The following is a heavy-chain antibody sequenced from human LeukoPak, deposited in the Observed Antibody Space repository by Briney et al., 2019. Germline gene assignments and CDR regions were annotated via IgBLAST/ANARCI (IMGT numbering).Heavy chain of an antibody. J-gene: IGHJ6*02. Sequence: SETLSLTCAVYGGSFSGYYWSWIRQPPVKGLEWIGEINHSGSTNYNPSLKSRVTISVDTSKNQFSLKLSSVTAADTAVYYCARLVRIVVVPAAIRYYYYGMDVWGQGTTVTVSS. CDR2: INHSGST. CDR1: GGSFSGYY. V-gene: IGHV4-34*01. CDR3: ARLVRIVVVPAAIRYYYYGMDV. D-gene: IGHD2-2*02.